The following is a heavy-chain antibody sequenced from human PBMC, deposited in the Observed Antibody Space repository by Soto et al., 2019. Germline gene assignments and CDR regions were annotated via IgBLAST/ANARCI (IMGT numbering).Heavy chain of an antibody. CDR2: ISYDGSNK. Sequence: QVQLVESGGGVVQPGRSLRLSCAASGFTFSSYGMHWVRQAPGKGLEWVAVISYDGSNKYYADSVKGRFTISRDNSKHTLYLQMNSLRAEDTAVYYCANSVVEATFDYWGQGTLVTVSS. D-gene: IGHD1-26*01. J-gene: IGHJ4*02. CDR3: ANSVVEATFDY. CDR1: GFTFSSYG. V-gene: IGHV3-30*18.